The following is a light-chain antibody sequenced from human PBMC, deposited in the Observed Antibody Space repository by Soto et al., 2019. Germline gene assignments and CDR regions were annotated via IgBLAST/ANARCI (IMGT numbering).Light chain of an antibody. J-gene: IGLJ2*01. CDR3: HSFDSRLIGLL. CDR2: GNI. Sequence: QAVVTQPPSVTGAPGQRVTISCTGSNSNIGAGYDVHWYQQFPGTAPKLLIYGNINRPSGVPDRFSGSKSGTSASLAITGLQAEDEAHYYCHSFDSRLIGLLFGGGTKLTVL. CDR1: NSNIGAGYD. V-gene: IGLV1-40*01.